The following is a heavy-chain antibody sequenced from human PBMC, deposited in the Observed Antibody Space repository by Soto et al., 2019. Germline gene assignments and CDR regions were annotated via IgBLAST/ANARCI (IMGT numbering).Heavy chain of an antibody. CDR1: GYSFTSYW. D-gene: IGHD3-10*01. Sequence: PGESLKISCKGSGYSFTSYWIGWVRQMPGNGLEWMGIIYPGDSDTRYSPSFQGQVTISADKSISTAYLQWSSLKASDTAMYYCARHSTMVRGQDYYGMDVWGQGTTVTVSS. V-gene: IGHV5-51*01. CDR3: ARHSTMVRGQDYYGMDV. J-gene: IGHJ6*02. CDR2: IYPGDSDT.